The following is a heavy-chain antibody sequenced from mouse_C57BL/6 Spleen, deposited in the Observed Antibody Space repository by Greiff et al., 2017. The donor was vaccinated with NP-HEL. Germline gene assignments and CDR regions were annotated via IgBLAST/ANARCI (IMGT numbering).Heavy chain of an antibody. CDR3: ARKGDYDHDY. CDR1: GYTFTSYG. J-gene: IGHJ2*01. V-gene: IGHV1-81*01. Sequence: QVQLKESGAELARPGASVKLSCKASGYTFTSYGISWVKQSTGQGLEWIGEIYPRSGNTYYNEKFKGKATLTADKSSSTAYMELRSLTSEDSAVYFCARKGDYDHDYWGQGTTLTVSS. CDR2: IYPRSGNT. D-gene: IGHD2-4*01.